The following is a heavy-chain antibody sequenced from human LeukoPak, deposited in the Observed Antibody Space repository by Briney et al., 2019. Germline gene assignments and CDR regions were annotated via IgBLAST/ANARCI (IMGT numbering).Heavy chain of an antibody. J-gene: IGHJ5*02. V-gene: IGHV1-18*01. D-gene: IGHD2-2*02. CDR3: ARDPNIVVVPAAINWFDP. CDR2: TSAYNGNT. Sequence: ASVKVSCKASGYTFTSYGISWVRQAPGQGLEWMGWTSAYNGNTNYAQKLQGRVTMTTDTSTSTAYMELRSLRSDDTAVYYCARDPNIVVVPAAINWFDPWGQGTLVTVSS. CDR1: GYTFTSYG.